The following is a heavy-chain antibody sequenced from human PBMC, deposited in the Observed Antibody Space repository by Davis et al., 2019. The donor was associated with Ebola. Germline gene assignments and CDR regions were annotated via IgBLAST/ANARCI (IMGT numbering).Heavy chain of an antibody. CDR3: AKGVSDALDT. Sequence: GGSLRLSCAVSGFTFSDYGMSWVRQAPGKGLEWVSGIHRDGDHKYYAGSVRGRFTVSRDNSRNTMYLDIRDLRVEDTAVYHCAKGVSDALDTWGQGTLVTVSS. CDR2: IHRDGDHK. J-gene: IGHJ3*02. CDR1: GFTFSDYG. V-gene: IGHV3-23*01.